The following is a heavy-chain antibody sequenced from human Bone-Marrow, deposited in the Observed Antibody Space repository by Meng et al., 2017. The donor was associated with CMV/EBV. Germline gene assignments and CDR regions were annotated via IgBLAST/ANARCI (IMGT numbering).Heavy chain of an antibody. D-gene: IGHD3-3*01. CDR1: GYTFTSYG. V-gene: IGHV1-18*01. Sequence: ASVKVSCKASGYTFTSYGISWVRQAPGQGLEWMGWISAYNGNTNYAQKLQGRVTMTTDTSTSTAYMELRSLRSDDTAVYYCARALFLELLGGFDPWGQGTLVTVSS. CDR2: ISAYNGNT. J-gene: IGHJ5*02. CDR3: ARALFLELLGGFDP.